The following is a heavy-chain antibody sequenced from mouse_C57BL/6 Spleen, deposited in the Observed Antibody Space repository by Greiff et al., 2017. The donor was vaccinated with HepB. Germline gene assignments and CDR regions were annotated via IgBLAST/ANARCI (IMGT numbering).Heavy chain of an antibody. Sequence: EVKLVESGGGLVKPGGSLKLSCAASGFTFSDYGMHWVRQAPEKGLEWVAYISSGSSTIYYADTVKGRFTISRDNAKNTLFLQMTSLRYEDTSMYYCARNYDGYYDYWGQGTTLTVSS. D-gene: IGHD2-3*01. J-gene: IGHJ2*01. CDR1: GFTFSDYG. CDR3: ARNYDGYYDY. V-gene: IGHV5-17*01. CDR2: ISSGSSTI.